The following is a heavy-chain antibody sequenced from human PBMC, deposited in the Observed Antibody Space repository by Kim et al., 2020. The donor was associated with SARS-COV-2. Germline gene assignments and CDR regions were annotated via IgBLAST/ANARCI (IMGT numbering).Heavy chain of an antibody. Sequence: SEKYYVDSVKGRSTNSRDNAENSLDLQMNSLRAEDTAVYYCARRAYYFDYWGQGTLVTVSS. J-gene: IGHJ4*02. CDR2: SEK. V-gene: IGHV3-7*04. CDR3: ARRAYYFDY.